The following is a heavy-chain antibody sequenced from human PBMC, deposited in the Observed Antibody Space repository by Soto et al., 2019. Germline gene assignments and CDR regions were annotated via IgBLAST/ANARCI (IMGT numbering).Heavy chain of an antibody. J-gene: IGHJ2*01. CDR1: GYSFTRYW. V-gene: IGHV5-51*01. Sequence: PGESVTISCKVPGYSFTRYWIVWVRQMPGKGLEWMGIIYPGDSDTRYSPSFQGQVTISADKSISTAYLQWSSLKASDTAMYYCARPHYEGYFDLWGRGTLVTVS. D-gene: IGHD4-17*01. CDR2: IYPGDSDT. CDR3: ARPHYEGYFDL.